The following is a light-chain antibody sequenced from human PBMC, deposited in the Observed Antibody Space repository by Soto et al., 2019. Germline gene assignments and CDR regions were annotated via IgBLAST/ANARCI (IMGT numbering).Light chain of an antibody. CDR3: CSYAGSVV. J-gene: IGLJ2*01. CDR2: EVS. V-gene: IGLV2-23*02. Sequence: QSALTQPASVSGSPGQAITISCTGTSSDVGSYNLVSWYQQHPGKAPKLMIYEVSKRPSGVSNRFSGSKSGNTASLTISGLQAEDEADYYCCSYAGSVVFGGGTKVTFL. CDR1: SSDVGSYNL.